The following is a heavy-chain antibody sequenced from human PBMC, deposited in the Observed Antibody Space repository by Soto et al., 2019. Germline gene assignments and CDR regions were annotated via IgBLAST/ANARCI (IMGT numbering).Heavy chain of an antibody. J-gene: IGHJ4*02. CDR3: AKWGRQWLVTSDFNY. Sequence: VQLVESGGGVVQPGRSLRLSCAASGFTLSDYAMHWVRQAPGKGLEWVAVVSHDGRNTHYADSVKGRFTISRDSSKNTVSLEMTSLRAEDTAVYYCAKWGRQWLVTSDFNYWGQGALVTVSS. D-gene: IGHD6-19*01. CDR2: VSHDGRNT. CDR1: GFTLSDYA. V-gene: IGHV3-30*18.